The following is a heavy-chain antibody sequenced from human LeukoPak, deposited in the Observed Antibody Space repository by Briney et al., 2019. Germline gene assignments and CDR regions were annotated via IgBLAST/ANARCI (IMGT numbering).Heavy chain of an antibody. Sequence: ASVEVSCKASGYTFTSYYMHWVRQAPGQGLEWMGIINPSGGSTSYAQKFQGRVTMTRDMSTSTVYMEPSSLRSEDTAVYYCVVVVVAAYYFDYWGQGTLVTVSS. CDR1: GYTFTSYY. CDR3: VVVVVAAYYFDY. J-gene: IGHJ4*02. D-gene: IGHD2-15*01. CDR2: INPSGGST. V-gene: IGHV1-46*01.